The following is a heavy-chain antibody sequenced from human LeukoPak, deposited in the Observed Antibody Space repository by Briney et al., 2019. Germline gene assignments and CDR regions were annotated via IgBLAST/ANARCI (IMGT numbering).Heavy chain of an antibody. CDR1: GGSISSLY. J-gene: IGHJ4*02. CDR2: IYYTGST. Sequence: SETLSLTCSVSGGSISSLYWSWIRQPPGKGREWIGYIYYTGSTNYNPSLKSRVTMFVDMSKNQFSLRLSSVTAADTAVYYCARHRAYSSSSPFDYWGQGTLVTVSS. CDR3: ARHRAYSSSSPFDY. D-gene: IGHD6-6*01. V-gene: IGHV4-59*08.